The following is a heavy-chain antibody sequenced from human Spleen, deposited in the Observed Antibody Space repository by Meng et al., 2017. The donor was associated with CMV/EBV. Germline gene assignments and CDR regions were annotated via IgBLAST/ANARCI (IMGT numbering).Heavy chain of an antibody. CDR1: GYFFSDHF. Sequence: ASVKVSCKTSGYFFSDHFMHWVRQATGQGLEWMGWMNPNSGNTGYAQKFQGRVTMTRNTSISTAYMELSSLRSEDTAVYYCARARYSYGYLYYGMDVWGQGTTVTVSS. J-gene: IGHJ6*02. V-gene: IGHV1-8*02. D-gene: IGHD5-18*01. CDR3: ARARYSYGYLYYGMDV. CDR2: MNPNSGNT.